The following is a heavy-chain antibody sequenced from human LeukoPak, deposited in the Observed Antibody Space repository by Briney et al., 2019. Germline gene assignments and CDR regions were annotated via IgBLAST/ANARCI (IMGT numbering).Heavy chain of an antibody. V-gene: IGHV4-34*01. Sequence: SETLSLTYAVYDGSFSGYYWIWIRQPPGKRLEWIGEINHSGSTNYNPSLKSRVTISVDTSKNQFSLKLSSVTAADTAVYYCARGPYSSSRKRYFDLWGRGTLVTVSS. CDR2: INHSGST. D-gene: IGHD6-13*01. CDR3: ARGPYSSSRKRYFDL. CDR1: DGSFSGYY. J-gene: IGHJ2*01.